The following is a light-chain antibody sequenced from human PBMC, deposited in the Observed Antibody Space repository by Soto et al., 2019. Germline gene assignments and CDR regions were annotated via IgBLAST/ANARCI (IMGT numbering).Light chain of an antibody. CDR2: DAS. CDR3: QQYNTYST. Sequence: DIQMTQSPSTLPASVGDRVTITCRASQSISNWLAWYQQKPGKAPKLLIYDASSLKSGVPARFSGSGSGTEFTLTISSLQPDDFATYYCQQYNTYSTFGQGTRLEIK. J-gene: IGKJ5*01. CDR1: QSISNW. V-gene: IGKV1-5*01.